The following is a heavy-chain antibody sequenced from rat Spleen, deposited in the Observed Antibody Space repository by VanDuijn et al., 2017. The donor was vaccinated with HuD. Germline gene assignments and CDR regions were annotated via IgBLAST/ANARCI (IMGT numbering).Heavy chain of an antibody. CDR1: GFSFNNYG. Sequence: EVQLVESGGGLVQPGRSLKLSCAASGFSFNNYGMAWVRQAPTKGLEWVATISFDGSSTYYRDSVKGRFTISRDNAKSTLFLQMDSLRPEDTATYYCTRRGYLSNWYFDFWGPGIMVTVSS. D-gene: IGHD1-11*01. J-gene: IGHJ1*01. CDR3: TRRGYLSNWYFDF. CDR2: ISFDGSST. V-gene: IGHV5-29*01.